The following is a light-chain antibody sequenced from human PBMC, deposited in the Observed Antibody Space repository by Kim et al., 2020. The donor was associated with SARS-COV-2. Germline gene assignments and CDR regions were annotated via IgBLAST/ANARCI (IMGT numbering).Light chain of an antibody. CDR1: NT. CDR2: RND. V-gene: IGLV1-44*01. Sequence: NTVNWYQQLPGTAPKPLISRNDQRPSGVPGRFSGSKSGTSASLAIPGLQSEDEAHYYCSSWDDSLDVVVFGGGTQLTVL. CDR3: SSWDDSLDVVV. J-gene: IGLJ2*01.